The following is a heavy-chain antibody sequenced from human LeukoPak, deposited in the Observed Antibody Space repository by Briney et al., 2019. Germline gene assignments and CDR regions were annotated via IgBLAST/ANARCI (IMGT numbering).Heavy chain of an antibody. D-gene: IGHD3-16*01. V-gene: IGHV3-33*01. CDR1: GFTFSSYG. J-gene: IGHJ6*02. CDR2: IWYDGSNK. Sequence: GGSLRLSCAASGFTFSSYGMHWVRQAPGKGLEWVAVIWYDGSNKYYTDSVKGRFTISRDNSKNTLYLQMNSLRAEDTAVYYCARDQGGGRYYYGMDVWGQGTTVTVSS. CDR3: ARDQGGGRYYYGMDV.